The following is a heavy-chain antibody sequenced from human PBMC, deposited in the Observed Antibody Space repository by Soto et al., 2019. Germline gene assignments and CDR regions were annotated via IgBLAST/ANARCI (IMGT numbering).Heavy chain of an antibody. CDR3: ATHSSSHPKYYYYGMDV. CDR2: IYSGGST. V-gene: IGHV3-53*01. Sequence: GGSLRLSCAASGFTVSSNYMSWVRHAPGKGLEWVSVIYSGGSTYDADSVKGRFTISRDNSKNTLYLQMNSLRAEDTAVYYCATHSSSHPKYYYYGMDVWGQGTTVTVSS. J-gene: IGHJ6*02. D-gene: IGHD6-13*01. CDR1: GFTVSSNY.